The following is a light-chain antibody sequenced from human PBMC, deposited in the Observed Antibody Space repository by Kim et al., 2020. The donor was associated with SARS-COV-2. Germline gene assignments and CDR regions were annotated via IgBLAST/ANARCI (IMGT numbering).Light chain of an antibody. J-gene: IGLJ2*01. V-gene: IGLV7-46*01. CDR1: TGADTSGHF. Sequence: PGGPVTLTSDSSTGADTSGHFPYWFQQKPGQAPRTLIYDTGNRHSWTPARFSGSLLGGKAALTLSAAQPEDEADYYCLLSYSDSRVFGGGTQLTVL. CDR3: LLSYSDSRV. CDR2: DTG.